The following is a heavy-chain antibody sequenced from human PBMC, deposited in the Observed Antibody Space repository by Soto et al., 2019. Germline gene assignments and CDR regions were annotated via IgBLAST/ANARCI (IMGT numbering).Heavy chain of an antibody. D-gene: IGHD3-16*01. CDR1: GYTFSNYG. CDR3: ARDGRVSFYSYGMDV. CDR2: VTAFNGDT. V-gene: IGHV1-18*01. J-gene: IGHJ6*02. Sequence: QVLLVQSGAEVKRPGASVKVSCKASGYTFSNYGITWVRQAPGHGLEWLGWVTAFNGDTNYAPNVRDRVTLTTDPSTDTSYTEARSLRPDATGVYYCARDGRVSFYSYGMDVWGQGTTVIVSS.